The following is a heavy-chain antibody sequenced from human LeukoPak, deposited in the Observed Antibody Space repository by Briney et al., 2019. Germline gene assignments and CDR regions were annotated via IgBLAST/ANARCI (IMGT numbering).Heavy chain of an antibody. J-gene: IGHJ6*02. CDR1: GGSFSSGGYY. CDR2: IYYSGTT. Sequence: SETLSLTCTVSGGSFSSGGYYWSWIRQHPNKGLEWIGYIYYSGTTCNNPSLKSRVTISVDPSMNQFSLKLSSVTAADTAVYYCARGSSSGWYDYYYGMDVWGQGTTVTVSS. V-gene: IGHV4-31*03. D-gene: IGHD6-19*01. CDR3: ARGSSSGWYDYYYGMDV.